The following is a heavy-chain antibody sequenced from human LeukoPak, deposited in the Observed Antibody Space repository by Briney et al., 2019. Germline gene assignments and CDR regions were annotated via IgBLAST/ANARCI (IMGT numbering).Heavy chain of an antibody. V-gene: IGHV1-18*01. CDR2: ISVYNGNT. J-gene: IGHJ4*02. CDR3: AKVVGSAWYDY. CDR1: GSTFTSYG. D-gene: IGHD2-15*01. Sequence: ASVKVSCKASGSTFTSYGISWVRQAPGQGLEWMGWISVYNGNTNYAQKVKGRVTMTTDTSTSTAYMELGSLRSDDTAVYYCAKVVGSAWYDYWGQGTLVTVSS.